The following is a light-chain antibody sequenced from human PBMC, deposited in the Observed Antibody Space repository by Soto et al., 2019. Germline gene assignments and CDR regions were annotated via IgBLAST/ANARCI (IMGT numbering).Light chain of an antibody. J-gene: IGKJ5*01. CDR3: HHYTNWPIT. CDR2: EAS. CDR1: QSVSSN. V-gene: IGKV3-15*01. Sequence: ERVMTQSPATLSVSPGERATFSWRASQSVSSNLAWYQQKPGQAPRLLIYEASTRATGIPTTFSGSGYGTEFTLTISSLQSEDFAVYYCHHYTNWPITFGQGTRLEIK.